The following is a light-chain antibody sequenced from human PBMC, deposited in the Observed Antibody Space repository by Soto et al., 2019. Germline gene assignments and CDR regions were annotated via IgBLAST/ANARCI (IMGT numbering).Light chain of an antibody. CDR3: QQYNNWPRT. CDR1: QSVSNT. CDR2: GAS. V-gene: IGKV3D-15*01. J-gene: IGKJ1*01. Sequence: ENVLTQSPGTLSLSPGERATLSCRAGQSVSNTFLAWYQQKPGQAPRLLIYGASNRATGIPDRFSGSGSGTEFTLTISSLQSEDFAVYYCQQYNNWPRTFGQGTKVDI.